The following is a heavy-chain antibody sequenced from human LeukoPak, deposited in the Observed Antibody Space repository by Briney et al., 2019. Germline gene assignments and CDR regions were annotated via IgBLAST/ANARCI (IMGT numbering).Heavy chain of an antibody. D-gene: IGHD6-13*01. V-gene: IGHV3-21*01. CDR2: ISRSSSYI. Sequence: HGGSLRLSCAASGFTFSSYSMNWVRHAPGKGLEWVSSISRSSSYIYYADSVKGRFTISRDNAKNSLYLQMNSLRAEDTAVYYCARGFEYSSSWFDYWGQGTLVTVSS. CDR3: ARGFEYSSSWFDY. J-gene: IGHJ4*02. CDR1: GFTFSSYS.